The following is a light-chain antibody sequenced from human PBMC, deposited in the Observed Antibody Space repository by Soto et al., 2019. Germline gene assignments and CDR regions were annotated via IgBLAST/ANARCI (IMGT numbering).Light chain of an antibody. CDR1: NSDVGGYNY. CDR3: SSYTSTSTLVL. CDR2: DVS. J-gene: IGLJ2*01. Sequence: QSALTQPASVSGSPGQSITISCTGTNSDVGGYNYVSWYQLHPGKAPKLLIYDVSDRPSGVSNRFSGSKSGKTASLTISGLQAEDEADYFCSSYTSTSTLVLFGGGTKLTVL. V-gene: IGLV2-14*03.